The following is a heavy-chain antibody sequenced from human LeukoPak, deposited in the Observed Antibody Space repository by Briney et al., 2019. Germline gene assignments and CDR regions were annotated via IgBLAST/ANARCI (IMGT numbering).Heavy chain of an antibody. D-gene: IGHD1-26*01. Sequence: GASLKISCKGSGYSFTTHWIGWVRQMPGKGLEWMGIIYPGDSDTRYTPSFEGHVTISVDKSLNTAYLQWSSLKASDTAMYFCARLCREQLLPPDYWGQETLVTVSS. V-gene: IGHV5-51*01. CDR2: IYPGDSDT. CDR1: GYSFTTHW. CDR3: ARLCREQLLPPDY. J-gene: IGHJ4*02.